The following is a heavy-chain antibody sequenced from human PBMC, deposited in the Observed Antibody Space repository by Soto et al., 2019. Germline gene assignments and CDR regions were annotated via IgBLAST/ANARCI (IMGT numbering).Heavy chain of an antibody. CDR2: NYYSGST. D-gene: IGHD6-6*01. Sequence: LSLTCTVSGCSISSYYWSWIRQPPGKGLEWIGYNYYSGSTNYNPSLKSRVTISVDTSKNQFSLKLSSVTAADTAVYYCARVSIGSSSFGWYYYYGMDVWGQGNTVTVSS. J-gene: IGHJ6*02. CDR1: GCSISSYY. V-gene: IGHV4-59*01. CDR3: ARVSIGSSSFGWYYYYGMDV.